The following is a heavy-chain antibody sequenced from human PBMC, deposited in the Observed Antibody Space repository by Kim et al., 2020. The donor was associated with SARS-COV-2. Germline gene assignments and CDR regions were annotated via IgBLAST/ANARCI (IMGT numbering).Heavy chain of an antibody. CDR1: GETFSGHY. J-gene: IGHJ4*02. CDR3: ARVRVSGSSSYYWALDF. D-gene: IGHD6-13*01. V-gene: IGHV4-34*01. CDR2: INHSGSS. Sequence: SETLSLTCAVYGETFSGHYWTWIRQPPGKGLEWIGEINHSGSSNYNPSPKSRVTTSVDMSKNQFSLRLTSVTAADTAMYYCARVRVSGSSSYYWALDFWGQGTLVTVSS.